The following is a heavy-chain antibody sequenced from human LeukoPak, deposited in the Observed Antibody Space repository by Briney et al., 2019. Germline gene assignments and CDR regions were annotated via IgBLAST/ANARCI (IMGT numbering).Heavy chain of an antibody. D-gene: IGHD4-23*01. CDR2: VSTYNGNT. V-gene: IGHV1-18*01. CDR1: GYSFTKYG. J-gene: IGHJ6*03. Sequence: ASVKISCKTSGYSFTKYGINWVRRAPGQGLEWLGWVSTYNGNTNYAQKLQGRVTMTTDTSTSTAYMELRSLRSDDTAVYYCARAPGGYGGKVFYYYYMDVWGKGTTVTVSS. CDR3: ARAPGGYGGKVFYYYYMDV.